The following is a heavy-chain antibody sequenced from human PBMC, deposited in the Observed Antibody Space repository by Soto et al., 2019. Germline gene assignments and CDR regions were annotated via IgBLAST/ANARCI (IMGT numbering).Heavy chain of an antibody. V-gene: IGHV3-33*01. CDR1: GYRFSGHG. CDR3: ARDDDGTSGSGILL. Sequence: QVQLVESGGVVVQPGGSLRLSCVASGYRFSGHGFHWVRQAPGKGLEWMAVRWYDGSREYYEDSVKGRFSISRDDSKNTVNLQMNSLRVDDTAVYYCARDDDGTSGSGILLWGQGTLVTVSS. J-gene: IGHJ4*02. D-gene: IGHD2-2*01. CDR2: RWYDGSRE.